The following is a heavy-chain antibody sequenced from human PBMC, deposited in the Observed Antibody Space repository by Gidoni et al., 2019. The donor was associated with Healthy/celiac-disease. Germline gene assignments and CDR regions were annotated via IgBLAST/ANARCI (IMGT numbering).Heavy chain of an antibody. D-gene: IGHD3-22*01. Sequence: EVQLVESGGGLVQPGRSLRLSCAASGFTFDDYAMHWVRQAPGKGLEWVSGISWSSGSIGYADSVKGRFTISRDNPKNSLYLQMNSLRAEDTALYYCAKDRYYYDSSSAFDYWGQGTLVTVSS. CDR2: ISWSSGSI. CDR1: GFTFDDYA. J-gene: IGHJ4*02. V-gene: IGHV3-9*01. CDR3: AKDRYYYDSSSAFDY.